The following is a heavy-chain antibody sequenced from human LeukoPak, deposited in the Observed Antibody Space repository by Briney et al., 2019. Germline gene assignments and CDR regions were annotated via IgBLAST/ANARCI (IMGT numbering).Heavy chain of an antibody. CDR2: ISSSGSTI. D-gene: IGHD1-26*01. CDR3: ARDSEWGLRLDY. CDR1: GFTFSDYY. Sequence: PGGSLRLSCAASGFTFSDYYMSWIRQAPGKGLEWVSYISSSGSTIYYADSVKGRFTISRDNAKNSLYLQTNSLRAEDTAVYYCARDSEWGLRLDYWGQGTLVTVSS. V-gene: IGHV3-11*01. J-gene: IGHJ4*02.